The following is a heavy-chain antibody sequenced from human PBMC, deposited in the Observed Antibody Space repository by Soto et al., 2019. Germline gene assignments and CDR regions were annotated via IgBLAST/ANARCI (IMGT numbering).Heavy chain of an antibody. V-gene: IGHV3-23*01. J-gene: IGHJ4*02. D-gene: IGHD3-3*01. CDR3: ADGGEWSFNFEY. CDR2: ISGSGENT. Sequence: GVLRLSCAASGFSFNIYAMSWVRQAPGKGLEWVCAISGSGENTYYADSVKGRFTISRDNSKNTLYLQMNNLRVEDKAVYYCADGGEWSFNFEYWGQGTLVTVSS. CDR1: GFSFNIYA.